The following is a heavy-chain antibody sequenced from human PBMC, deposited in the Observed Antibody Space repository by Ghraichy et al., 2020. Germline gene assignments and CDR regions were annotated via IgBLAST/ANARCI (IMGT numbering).Heavy chain of an antibody. Sequence: GGSLRLSCSASGFTFSSYAMHWVRQAPGKGLEYVSAISSNGGSTYYADSVKGIFTISRDNSKNTLYLQMSSLRAEDTAVYYCVKDQRFYYYYMDVWGKGTTVTVSS. J-gene: IGHJ6*03. V-gene: IGHV3-64D*09. CDR3: VKDQRFYYYYMDV. CDR1: GFTFSSYA. CDR2: ISSNGGST. D-gene: IGHD6-25*01.